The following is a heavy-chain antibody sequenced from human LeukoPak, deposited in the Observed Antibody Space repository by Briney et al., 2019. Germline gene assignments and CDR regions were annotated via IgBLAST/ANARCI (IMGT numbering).Heavy chain of an antibody. CDR3: AREDYDSSGYYYFDY. V-gene: IGHV4-4*02. CDR2: IYHSGST. CDR1: GFTFSSYAM. Sequence: GSLRLSCAASGFTFSSYAMSWVRQPPGKGLEWIGEIYHSGSTNYNPSLKSRVTISVDKSKNQFSLKLSSVTAADTAVYYCAREDYDSSGYYYFDYWGQGTLVTVSS. J-gene: IGHJ4*02. D-gene: IGHD3-22*01.